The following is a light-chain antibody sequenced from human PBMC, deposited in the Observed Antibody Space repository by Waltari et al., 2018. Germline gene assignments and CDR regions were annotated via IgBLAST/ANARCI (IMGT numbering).Light chain of an antibody. V-gene: IGKV3-15*01. Sequence: EIVMTQSPATLSLSPGESATLSCKASQNVYTNLAWYQQKPGHAPRLIISGASARTTGVPSRFRGSGSGTEFTLTISSLQSDDFAVYYCQQYNTWPPLTFGGGTRVDLK. CDR2: GAS. J-gene: IGKJ4*01. CDR3: QQYNTWPPLT. CDR1: QNVYTN.